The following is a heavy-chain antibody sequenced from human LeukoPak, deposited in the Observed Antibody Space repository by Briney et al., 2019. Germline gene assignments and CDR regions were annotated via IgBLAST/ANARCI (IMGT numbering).Heavy chain of an antibody. D-gene: IGHD3-9*01. V-gene: IGHV4-59*08. CDR2: IYYNGNT. CDR1: GGSISSYY. J-gene: IGHJ4*02. Sequence: SETLSLTCTVSGGSISSYYWSWIRQPPGKGLEWIGYIYYNGNTNYNPSLKSRVSISVDTSKNQFYLKLSSVTAADTTVYYCARAVGSFDWLPLFDYWGQGTLVTVSS. CDR3: ARAVGSFDWLPLFDY.